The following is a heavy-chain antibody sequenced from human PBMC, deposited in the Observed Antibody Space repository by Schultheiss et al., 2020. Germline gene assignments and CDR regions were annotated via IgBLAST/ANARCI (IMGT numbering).Heavy chain of an antibody. CDR2: ISYDGSNK. D-gene: IGHD3-10*01. Sequence: GESLKISCAASGFTFSSYAMHWVRQAPGKGLEWVAVISYDGSNKYYADSVKGRFTISRDNSKNTLYLQMNSLRAEDTAVYYCARDDYYGSGSYRYYYGMDVWGQGTTVTVSS. CDR1: GFTFSSYA. V-gene: IGHV3-30-3*01. CDR3: ARDDYYGSGSYRYYYGMDV. J-gene: IGHJ6*02.